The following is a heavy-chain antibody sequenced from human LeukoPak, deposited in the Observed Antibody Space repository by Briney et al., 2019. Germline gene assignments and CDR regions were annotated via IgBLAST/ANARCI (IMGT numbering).Heavy chain of an antibody. Sequence: GGSLRXXCAXSGXXFSNYWMHWVRQAPGKGLVWVSRINSGGSSTTYADSVKGRFTISRDNSKNTLYLQMNSQRAEDTAVYYCARGRGLGVVSPYFDYWGQGTLVTVSS. CDR3: ARGRGLGVVSPYFDY. V-gene: IGHV3-74*01. CDR1: GXXFSNYW. CDR2: INSGGSST. J-gene: IGHJ4*02. D-gene: IGHD3-3*01.